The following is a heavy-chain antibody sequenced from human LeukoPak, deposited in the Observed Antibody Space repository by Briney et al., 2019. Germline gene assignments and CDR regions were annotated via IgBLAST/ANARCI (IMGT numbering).Heavy chain of an antibody. Sequence: SVKVSCKGSGGTFSSYAISWVRQAPGQGLEWMGGIIPISGTLNYAQRFQDRVTITADKSTSTAYMELSSLRSEDTAVYYCAREMATFDDEYYFDSWGQGTLVTVSS. CDR3: AREMATFDDEYYFDS. J-gene: IGHJ4*02. CDR1: GGTFSSYA. CDR2: IIPISGTL. V-gene: IGHV1-69*06. D-gene: IGHD5-24*01.